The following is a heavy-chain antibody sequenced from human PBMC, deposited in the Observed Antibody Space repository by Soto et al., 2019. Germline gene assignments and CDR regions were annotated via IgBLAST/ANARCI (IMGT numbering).Heavy chain of an antibody. V-gene: IGHV3-21*01. J-gene: IGHJ5*02. CDR3: ARDLLRYCSGGRLHWFDP. CDR1: GFTFTGYD. CDR2: ISSVSSYI. Sequence: GGSLRLSWVASGFTFTGYDMNWVRQDPGKGLEWVSSISSVSSYIYYADSVKGRFTISRDNAKNSVYLQMNSLRAEDTAVYYCARDLLRYCSGGRLHWFDPWGQGTLVTVSS. D-gene: IGHD2-15*01.